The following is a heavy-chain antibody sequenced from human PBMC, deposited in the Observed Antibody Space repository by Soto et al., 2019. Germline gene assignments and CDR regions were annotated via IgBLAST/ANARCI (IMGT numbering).Heavy chain of an antibody. Sequence: SVKVSCKASGGTFSSYTISWVRQAPGQGLEWMGRIIPILGIANYAQKFQGRVTITADKSTSTAYMELSSLRSEDTAVYYCARGGPVPLWNYSNYYYMDVWGKGTTVTVSS. CDR2: IIPILGIA. V-gene: IGHV1-69*02. J-gene: IGHJ6*03. CDR1: GGTFSSYT. CDR3: ARGGPVPLWNYSNYYYMDV. D-gene: IGHD1-7*01.